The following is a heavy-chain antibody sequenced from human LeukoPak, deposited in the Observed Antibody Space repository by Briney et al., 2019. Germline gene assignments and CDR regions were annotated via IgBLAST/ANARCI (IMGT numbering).Heavy chain of an antibody. CDR3: ARDMGGYYNYYYYGMDV. J-gene: IGHJ6*02. CDR2: ISVYNGNT. D-gene: IGHD3-3*01. V-gene: IGHV1-18*01. CDR1: GYTFTTYG. Sequence: GASVKVSCKASGYTFTTYGINCVRHAPGQGLEWMGCISVYNGNTNYAENLQDRVTMTTDTSTSTAYMELRSLRSDDTAVYYCARDMGGYYNYYYYGMDVWGQGTTVTVSS.